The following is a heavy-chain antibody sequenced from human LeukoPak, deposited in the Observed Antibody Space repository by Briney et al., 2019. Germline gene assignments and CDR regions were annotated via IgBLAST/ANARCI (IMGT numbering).Heavy chain of an antibody. CDR3: ARGGVWGSYRRNWFDP. V-gene: IGHV4-59*01. Sequence: PSETLSLTCTVSGGSISSYYWSWIRQPPGKGLEWIGYIYYSGSTNYNPSLKSRVTISVDTSKNQFSLKLSSVTAADTAVYYCARGGVWGSYRRNWFDPWGQGTLVTVSS. D-gene: IGHD3-16*02. J-gene: IGHJ5*02. CDR1: GGSISSYY. CDR2: IYYSGST.